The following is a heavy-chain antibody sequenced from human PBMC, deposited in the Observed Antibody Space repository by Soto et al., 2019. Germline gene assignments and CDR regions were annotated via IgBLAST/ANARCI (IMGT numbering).Heavy chain of an antibody. CDR1: GFTFSSYG. CDR3: ARDGEMATTGSGGMDV. D-gene: IGHD1-1*01. Sequence: QVQLVESGGGVVQPGRSLRLSCAASGFTFSSYGMHWVRQAPGKGLEWVAVIWYDGSNKYYADSVKGRFTISRDNSKNTLDLQMNSLRAEDTAVYYCARDGEMATTGSGGMDVWGQGTTVTVSS. J-gene: IGHJ6*02. CDR2: IWYDGSNK. V-gene: IGHV3-33*01.